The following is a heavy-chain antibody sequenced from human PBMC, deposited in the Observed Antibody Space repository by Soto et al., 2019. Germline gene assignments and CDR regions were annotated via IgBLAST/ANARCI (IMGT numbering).Heavy chain of an antibody. V-gene: IGHV1-18*01. D-gene: IGHD4-17*01. CDR2: ISAYNGNT. J-gene: IGHJ4*02. CDR1: GYTFTSYG. CDR3: ARGWIYGDFDY. Sequence: ASXKVSCETSGYTFTSYGISCVRQAPGQGLEWMGWISAYNGNTNYAQKLQGRVTMTTDTSTSTAYMELRSLRSDDAAVYYCARGWIYGDFDYWGQGTLVTVSS.